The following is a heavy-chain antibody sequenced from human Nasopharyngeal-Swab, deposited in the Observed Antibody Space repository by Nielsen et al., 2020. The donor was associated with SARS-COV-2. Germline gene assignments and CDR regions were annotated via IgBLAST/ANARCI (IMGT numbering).Heavy chain of an antibody. D-gene: IGHD4-23*01. CDR3: ARTYGGNSKLSY. Sequence: GESLKISCAASGFAFSSYWMHWVRQAPGKGLEWVSVMYSGGSIYYADFVKGRFTISRDNSKNTLYLQMNSLRAEDTAVYYCARTYGGNSKLSYWGQGTLVTVSS. J-gene: IGHJ4*02. V-gene: IGHV3-53*01. CDR1: GFAFSSYW. CDR2: MYSGGSI.